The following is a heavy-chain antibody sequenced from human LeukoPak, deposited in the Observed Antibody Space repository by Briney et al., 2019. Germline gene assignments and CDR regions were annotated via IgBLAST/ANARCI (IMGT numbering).Heavy chain of an antibody. CDR3: ASSYSSSWYAWFDP. CDR2: ISGSGGST. V-gene: IGHV3-23*01. D-gene: IGHD6-13*01. J-gene: IGHJ5*02. Sequence: GGSLRLSCAASGFTFSSYAMSWVRQAPGKGLEWVSAISGSGGSTYYADSVKGRFAISRDNSKNTLYLQMNSLRAEDTAVYYCASSYSSSWYAWFDPWGQGTLVTVSS. CDR1: GFTFSSYA.